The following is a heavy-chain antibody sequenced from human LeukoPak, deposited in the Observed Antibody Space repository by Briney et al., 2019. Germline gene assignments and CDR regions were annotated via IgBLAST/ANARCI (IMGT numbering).Heavy chain of an antibody. V-gene: IGHV1-69-2*01. Sequence: TVKISCKASGYVFTDYHIHWVQQAPGKGLEWMGRVDPEDGETSYIERFQGRVTITADTSTDTAYMELSNLKSEDTAVYYCSTVRIVGATDYWGQGTLVTVSS. CDR3: STVRIVGATDY. J-gene: IGHJ4*02. CDR2: VDPEDGET. CDR1: GYVFTDYH. D-gene: IGHD1-26*01.